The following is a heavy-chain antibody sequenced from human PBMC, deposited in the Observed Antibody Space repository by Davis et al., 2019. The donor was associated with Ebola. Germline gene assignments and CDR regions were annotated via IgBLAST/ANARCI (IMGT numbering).Heavy chain of an antibody. Sequence: PSETLSLTCTVSGGSISSSSYYWGWIRQPPGKGLEWIGSIYYSGSTYYNPSLKSRVTISVDTSKNQFSLKLSSVTAADTAVYYCARHAPYYGDYLYYYYGMDVWGQGTTVTVSS. CDR2: IYYSGST. J-gene: IGHJ6*02. CDR3: ARHAPYYGDYLYYYYGMDV. V-gene: IGHV4-39*01. D-gene: IGHD4-17*01. CDR1: GGSISSSSYY.